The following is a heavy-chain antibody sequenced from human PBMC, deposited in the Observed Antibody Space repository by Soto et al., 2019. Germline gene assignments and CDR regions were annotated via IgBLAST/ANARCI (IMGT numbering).Heavy chain of an antibody. V-gene: IGHV4-39*01. CDR1: GGSISSSSYY. CDR3: ARLRMKAVAGEPLYYYYYGMDV. CDR2: IYYSGST. J-gene: IGHJ6*02. D-gene: IGHD6-19*01. Sequence: PSETLSLTCTVSGGSISSSSYYWGWIRQPPGKGLEWIGSIYYSGSTYYNTSLKSRVTISVDTSKNRFSLKLSSVTAADTAVYNYARLRMKAVAGEPLYYYYYGMDVWGQGTTVTVSS.